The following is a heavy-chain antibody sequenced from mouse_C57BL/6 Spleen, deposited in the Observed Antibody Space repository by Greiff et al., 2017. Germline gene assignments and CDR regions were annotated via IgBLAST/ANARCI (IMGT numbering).Heavy chain of an antibody. V-gene: IGHV5-4*01. CDR2: ISDGGRYT. D-gene: IGHD1-1*01. J-gene: IGHJ2*01. CDR1: GFTFSSYA. CDR3: AREGYYGLDY. Sequence: EVQVVESGGGLVKPGGSLKLSCAASGFTFSSYAMSWVRQTPEKRLEWVATISDGGRYTYYPDNVKGRFTISRDNAKNNLYLQMSHLKSEDTAMYYCAREGYYGLDYWGQGTTLTVSS.